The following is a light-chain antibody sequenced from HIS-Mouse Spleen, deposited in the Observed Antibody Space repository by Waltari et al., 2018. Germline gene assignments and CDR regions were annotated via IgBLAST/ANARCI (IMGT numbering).Light chain of an antibody. CDR2: DVS. J-gene: IGLJ3*02. V-gene: IGLV2-11*02. CDR1: SSDVGGYNY. CDR3: CSYAGSYTWV. Sequence: QSALTQPRSVPGSPGQSVTISCTGPSSDVGGYNYVSWYQQHPGKAPNLMIYDVSKRPSGVPDRFSGSKSGNTASLTISGLQAEDEADYYCCSYAGSYTWVFGGGTKLTVL.